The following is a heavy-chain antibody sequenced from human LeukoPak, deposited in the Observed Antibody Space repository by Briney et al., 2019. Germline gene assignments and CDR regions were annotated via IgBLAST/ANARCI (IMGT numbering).Heavy chain of an antibody. CDR3: ARGPHYSSYYGLDV. CDR1: AGSISNY. V-gene: IGHV4-59*01. CDR2: IYYTGST. J-gene: IGHJ6*02. Sequence: SETLSLTCTVSAGSISNYWSWIRRPPGKGLEWIGSIYYTGSTNHNPSLESRVTMSVDTSKNQFSLKLSSLPAADTAVYFCARGPHYSSYYGLDVWGQGTTVTVYS.